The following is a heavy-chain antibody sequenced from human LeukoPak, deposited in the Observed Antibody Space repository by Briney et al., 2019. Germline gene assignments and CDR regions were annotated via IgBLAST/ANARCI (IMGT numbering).Heavy chain of an antibody. CDR3: VGFGDAFDI. J-gene: IGHJ3*02. CDR1: GGSISSYS. CDR2: IYPSGNT. D-gene: IGHD2-15*01. V-gene: IGHV4-4*07. Sequence: SETLSLTCSVSGGSISSYSWNWIRQPAGKGLEWIGRIYPSGNTNYNPSLKSRLTMSVDTAKNQFSLRLSSVTAADTAVYYCVGFGDAFDIWGQGTMVTVSS.